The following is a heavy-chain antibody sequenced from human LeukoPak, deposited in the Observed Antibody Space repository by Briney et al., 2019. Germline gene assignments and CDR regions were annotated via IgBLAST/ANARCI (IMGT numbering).Heavy chain of an antibody. CDR2: IYYSGST. CDR3: AREGTTPTGVRP. J-gene: IGHJ5*02. D-gene: IGHD4-11*01. Sequence: SQTLSLTCNVSGGSISSGIYYWSWIRRPPGKGLEWIGYIYYSGSTYYNPSLKSRVSISVDTSKNQFSLKLSSVTAADTAVYYCAREGTTPTGVRPWGQGTLVTVSS. V-gene: IGHV4-30-4*08. CDR1: GGSISSGIYY.